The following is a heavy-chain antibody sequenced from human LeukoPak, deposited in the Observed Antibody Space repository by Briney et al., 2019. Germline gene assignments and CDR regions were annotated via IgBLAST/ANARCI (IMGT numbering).Heavy chain of an antibody. CDR3: ARVTFGGPVGY. CDR1: GYTFTRYG. V-gene: IGHV1-8*01. J-gene: IGHJ4*02. CDR2: MNPNSGNT. D-gene: IGHD3-16*01. Sequence: ASVKVSCKASGYTFTRYGFSWVRQAPGQGLEWMGWMNPNSGNTGYAQKFQGRVTMTRNTSISTAYMELSSLRSEDTAVYYCARVTFGGPVGYWGQGTLVTVSS.